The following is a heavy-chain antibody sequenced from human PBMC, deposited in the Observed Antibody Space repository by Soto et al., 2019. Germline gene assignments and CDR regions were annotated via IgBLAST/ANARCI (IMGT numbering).Heavy chain of an antibody. J-gene: IGHJ5*02. CDR3: ARSVFP. V-gene: IGHV4-31*11. CDR1: GGSIGSGGYS. CDR2: FYYSGST. Sequence: SATLALTRAVSGGSIGSGGYSWNWIRQHPRKGLEWIGYFYYSGSTYYNPSLKSRVTISVNTSKNQFSLKLSSVTAADTAVYYCARSVFPWGQGTLVTVSS.